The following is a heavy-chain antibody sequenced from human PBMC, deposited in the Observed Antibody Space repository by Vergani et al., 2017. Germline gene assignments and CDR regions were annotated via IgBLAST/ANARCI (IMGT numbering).Heavy chain of an antibody. CDR1: GFTFSSYG. Sequence: QVQLVESGGGVVQPGRSLRLSCAASGFTFSSYGMHWVRQAPGKGLEWVAVISYDGSNKYYADSVKGRFTISRDNSKNTLYLQMNSLRAEDTAVYYCAKDPLWFGELSGGYFDYWGQGTLVTVSS. J-gene: IGHJ4*02. D-gene: IGHD3-10*01. CDR3: AKDPLWFGELSGGYFDY. V-gene: IGHV3-30*18. CDR2: ISYDGSNK.